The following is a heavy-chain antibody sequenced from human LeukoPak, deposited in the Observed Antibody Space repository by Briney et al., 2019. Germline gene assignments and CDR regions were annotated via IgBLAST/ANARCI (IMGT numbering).Heavy chain of an antibody. D-gene: IGHD1-26*01. J-gene: IGHJ4*02. CDR3: ARRSGLVGATTIYY. V-gene: IGHV1-18*01. Sequence: ASVMVSCKASGYTFTSYGISWVRQAPGQGLEWMGWISAYNGNTNYAQNLQGRVTMTTDTSTSTAYMELRSLRSDDTAVYYCARRSGLVGATTIYYWGQGTLVTVSS. CDR1: GYTFTSYG. CDR2: ISAYNGNT.